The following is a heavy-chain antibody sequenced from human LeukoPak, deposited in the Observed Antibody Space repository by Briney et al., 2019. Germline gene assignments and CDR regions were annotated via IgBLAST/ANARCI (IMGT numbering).Heavy chain of an antibody. V-gene: IGHV3-53*01. CDR3: ARCGGDCYPGGAFDI. Sequence: GGXLRLSCAASGFPFSGNYMRGVRQAPGKGLEGGSIMYSGGNTHYADSVKGRFTISRDDSKNTLYLQMNSLSAEDTAVYYCARCGGDCYPGGAFDIWGQGTMVTVS. D-gene: IGHD2-21*02. CDR2: MYSGGNT. J-gene: IGHJ3*02. CDR1: GFPFSGNY.